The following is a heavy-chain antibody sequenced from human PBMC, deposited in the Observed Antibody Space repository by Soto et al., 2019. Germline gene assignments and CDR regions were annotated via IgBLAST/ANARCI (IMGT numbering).Heavy chain of an antibody. V-gene: IGHV1-69*08. Sequence: QVQLVQSGAEVKKPGSSVKVSCKSSGYHFIIYTITWVRQAPGQGLEWMGRVIPIFSQTNYAQKFQGRVTITADRSTSTVDMELSGLTSEDTAVYYCARGGVGAAGGMDVWGLGTTVTVSS. CDR2: VIPIFSQT. D-gene: IGHD1-26*01. CDR1: GYHFIIYT. CDR3: ARGGVGAAGGMDV. J-gene: IGHJ6*02.